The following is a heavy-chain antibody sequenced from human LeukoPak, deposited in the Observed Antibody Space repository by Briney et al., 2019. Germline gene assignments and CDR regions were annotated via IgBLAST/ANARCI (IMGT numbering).Heavy chain of an antibody. V-gene: IGHV3-30*18. CDR1: GYTFTSHG. J-gene: IGHJ4*02. CDR2: ISYDGSNK. Sequence: GRSLRLSCAAPGYTFTSHGMHWVRHAPGKGLEWVAVISYDGSNKNYADSVKGRFTTPKNNSKNALYLQMSSLRAEDTAVYYCAKGRQYIVRGVNAYSGNDYWGQGTLVTVPS. D-gene: IGHD3-10*01. CDR3: AKGRQYIVRGVNAYSGNDY.